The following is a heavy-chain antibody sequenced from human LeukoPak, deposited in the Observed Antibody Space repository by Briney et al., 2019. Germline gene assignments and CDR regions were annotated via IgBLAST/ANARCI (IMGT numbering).Heavy chain of an antibody. Sequence: PSETLSLTCTVSGGSISSYYWSWIRQPPGKGLEWIGYIYYSGSTNCNPSLKSRVTISVDTSKNQFSLKLSSVTAADTAVYCCARDNTVTHDGWFDPWGQGTLVTVSS. CDR2: IYYSGST. J-gene: IGHJ5*02. D-gene: IGHD4-11*01. CDR1: GGSISSYY. V-gene: IGHV4-59*12. CDR3: ARDNTVTHDGWFDP.